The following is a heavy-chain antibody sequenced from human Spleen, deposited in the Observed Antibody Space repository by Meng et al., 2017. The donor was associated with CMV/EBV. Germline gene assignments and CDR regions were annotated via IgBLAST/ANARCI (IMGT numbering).Heavy chain of an antibody. D-gene: IGHD3-22*01. Sequence: SQTLSLTCAVYGGSLTGHYWSWIRQPPGKGLEWIGEINDIGSTHYSPSLSSRVTISVDTSRNQFSLRLSSVTAADTAVYYCAMEYYYESSSHAFDLWGQGTVVTVSS. CDR2: INDIGST. CDR3: AMEYYYESSSHAFDL. V-gene: IGHV4-34*01. CDR1: GGSLTGHY. J-gene: IGHJ3*01.